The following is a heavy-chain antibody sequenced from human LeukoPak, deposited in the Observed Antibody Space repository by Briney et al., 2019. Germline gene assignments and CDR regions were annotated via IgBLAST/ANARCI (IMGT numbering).Heavy chain of an antibody. Sequence: GGSLRLSCAASGFTFSSYGMHWVRQAPGKGLEWVAVIWYDGSNKYYADSVKGRFTISRDNSKNTLYLQMNSLRAEDTAVYYCAKANHLWFGELSEFDYWGQGTLVTVSS. CDR1: GFTFSSYG. CDR2: IWYDGSNK. CDR3: AKANHLWFGELSEFDY. J-gene: IGHJ4*02. V-gene: IGHV3-33*06. D-gene: IGHD3-10*01.